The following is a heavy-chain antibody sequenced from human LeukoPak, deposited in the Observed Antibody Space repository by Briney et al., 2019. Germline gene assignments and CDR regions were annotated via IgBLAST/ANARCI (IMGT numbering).Heavy chain of an antibody. CDR3: ARDVIIGWFDP. CDR2: INHSGST. D-gene: IGHD2-21*01. V-gene: IGHV4-34*01. J-gene: IGHJ5*02. Sequence: PSETLSLTYAVYGGSFSGYYWSWIRQPPGKGLEWIGEINHSGSTNYNPSLKSRVTISVDTSKNQFSLKLSSVTAADTAVYYCARDVIIGWFDPWGQGTLVTVSS. CDR1: GGSFSGYY.